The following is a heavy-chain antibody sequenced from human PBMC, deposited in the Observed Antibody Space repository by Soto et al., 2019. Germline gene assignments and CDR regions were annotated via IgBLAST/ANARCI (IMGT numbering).Heavy chain of an antibody. J-gene: IGHJ4*02. CDR3: GKVLVGATGHTDSDS. CDR1: GGSIYRSGYY. CDR2: IDYNGVT. V-gene: IGHV4-39*01. D-gene: IGHD2-15*01. Sequence: SETLSLTCTVSGGSIYRSGYYWGWIRQPPGRGLEWIGNIDYNGVTYSNPSLKSRVTISRGTSKNQFSLKLTSVTAADTALYYCGKVLVGATGHTDSDSWGPGTLVTVSS.